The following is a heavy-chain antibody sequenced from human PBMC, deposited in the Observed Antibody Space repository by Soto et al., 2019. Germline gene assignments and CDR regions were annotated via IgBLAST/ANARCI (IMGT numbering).Heavy chain of an antibody. CDR3: ARIAYYDILTGDPYYLDY. D-gene: IGHD3-9*01. V-gene: IGHV5-10-1*01. J-gene: IGHJ4*02. CDR2: IDPSGSYT. Sequence: SLKISCKGSGYSFTSYWISWVRQMPGKGLEWMGKIDPSGSYTKYSPSFQGHVTISADKSISTAYLQWSSLKASDSAMYYCARIAYYDILTGDPYYLDYWGKGTLVTVSS. CDR1: GYSFTSYW.